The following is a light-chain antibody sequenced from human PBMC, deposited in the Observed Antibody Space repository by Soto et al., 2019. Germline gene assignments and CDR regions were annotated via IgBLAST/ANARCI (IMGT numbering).Light chain of an antibody. V-gene: IGLV2-14*01. J-gene: IGLJ2*01. CDR1: SNDIGANNY. CDR3: TSYTSTTTLV. CDR2: EAA. Sequence: QSALTQPASVSGSXXXSXTISCTGTSNDIGANNYVSWYQHHPGKAPKILIYEAANRPSGVSHRFSGSKSGNTASLTISGLQAEDEADYFCTSYTSTTTLVFGGGTKLTVL.